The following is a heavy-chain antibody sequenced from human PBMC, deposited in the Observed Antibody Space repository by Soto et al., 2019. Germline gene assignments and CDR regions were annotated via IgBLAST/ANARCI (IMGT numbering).Heavy chain of an antibody. D-gene: IGHD2-15*01. V-gene: IGHV1-69*06. J-gene: IGHJ6*02. Sequence: SVKVSCKASGGTFSSYAISWVRQAPGQGLEWMGGIIPIFGTANYAQKFQGRVTITADKSTSTAYMELSSLRSEDTAVYYCARDRSLFYCSGGSCYYYGMDVWGQGTTVTVSS. CDR3: ARDRSLFYCSGGSCYYYGMDV. CDR2: IIPIFGTA. CDR1: GGTFSSYA.